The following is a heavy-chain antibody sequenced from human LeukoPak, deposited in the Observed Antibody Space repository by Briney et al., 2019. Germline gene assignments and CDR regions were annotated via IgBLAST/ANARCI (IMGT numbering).Heavy chain of an antibody. CDR3: ARAEPSGTTSH. D-gene: IGHD1-1*01. Sequence: SETLSLTCTVSGGSITNYYWSWIRQPPGKGLEWIGYIYYSGSTNYNPSLKSRVTLSVDTSRNQFSLSLRSMTAADTAVYYCARAEPSGTTSHWGQGTLVTVSS. V-gene: IGHV4-59*01. J-gene: IGHJ4*02. CDR2: IYYSGST. CDR1: GGSITNYY.